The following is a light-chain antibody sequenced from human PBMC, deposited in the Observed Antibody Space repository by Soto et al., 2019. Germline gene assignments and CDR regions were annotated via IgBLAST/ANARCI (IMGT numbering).Light chain of an antibody. Sequence: EIVMTQSPATLSVSPGERATHSCRASQSVSSNLAWYQQKPGQAPRLLIYGASTSATGIPARFSGSGSGTEFTLTISSLQSEDFAVYYCQQYNNWPQTFGQGTKVDIK. CDR3: QQYNNWPQT. CDR2: GAS. CDR1: QSVSSN. J-gene: IGKJ1*01. V-gene: IGKV3-15*01.